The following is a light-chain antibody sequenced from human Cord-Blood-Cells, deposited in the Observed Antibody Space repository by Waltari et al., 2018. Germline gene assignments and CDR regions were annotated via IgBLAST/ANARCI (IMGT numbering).Light chain of an antibody. CDR2: DAS. CDR1: QSVSSY. J-gene: IGKJ1*01. CDR3: QPRSNWPPA. Sequence: EIVLTQSPATLSLSPGERATLSCRASQSVSSYLAWYQQKPGQAPRLLIYDASNRATGIPARFSGSGSGTDFNLTISSLEPEDFAVYYCQPRSNWPPAFGQGTKVEIK. V-gene: IGKV3-11*01.